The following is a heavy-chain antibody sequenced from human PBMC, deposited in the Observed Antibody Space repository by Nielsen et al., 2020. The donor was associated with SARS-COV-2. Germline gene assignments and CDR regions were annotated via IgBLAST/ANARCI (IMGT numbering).Heavy chain of an antibody. D-gene: IGHD3/OR15-3a*01. Sequence: ASVQVSCKASGYTFTDYYIHRVRHAPRQGLEWMGRINPYSGGTNYAQKFQGTVTMTRDASISTVYMELTSDDTAVYYCARARATIFGLVMSYGMDVWGQGTTVAVSS. J-gene: IGHJ6*02. CDR1: GYTFTDYY. CDR3: ARARATIFGLVMSYGMDV. CDR2: INPYSGGT. V-gene: IGHV1-2*06.